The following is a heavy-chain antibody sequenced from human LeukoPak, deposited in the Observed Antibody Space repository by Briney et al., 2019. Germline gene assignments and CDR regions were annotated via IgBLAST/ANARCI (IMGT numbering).Heavy chain of an antibody. D-gene: IGHD4-17*01. V-gene: IGHV3-23*01. Sequence: GGSLRLSCAASGFTFSAYSMNWVRQAPGKGLEWVSAISGSGGSTYYADSVKGRFTISRDNSKNTLYLQMNSLRAEDTAVYYCAKGGYGDYFPLLWGQGTLVTVSS. CDR2: ISGSGGST. CDR3: AKGGYGDYFPLL. CDR1: GFTFSAYS. J-gene: IGHJ4*02.